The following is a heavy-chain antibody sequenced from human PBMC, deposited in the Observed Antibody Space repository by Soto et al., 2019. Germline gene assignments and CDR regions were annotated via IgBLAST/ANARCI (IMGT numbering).Heavy chain of an antibody. CDR2: IYYSGSA. CDR3: ARHGFTWSSGPNRGLGL. CDR1: GGSISSSSYY. J-gene: IGHJ5*02. Sequence: PSETLSLTCTVSGGSISSSSYYWGWIRQPPGKGLEWIGSIYYSGSAYYNPSLKSRVTISVDTSKNQFSLKLSSVTAADTAVYYCARHGFTWSSGPNRGLGLWGQGTLVTVSS. V-gene: IGHV4-39*01. D-gene: IGHD6-19*01.